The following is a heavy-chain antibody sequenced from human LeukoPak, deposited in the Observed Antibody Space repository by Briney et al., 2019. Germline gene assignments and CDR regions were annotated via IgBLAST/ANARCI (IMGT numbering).Heavy chain of an antibody. Sequence: GGSLRLSCAASGFTFSSYSMNWVRQAPGKGLEWVSSISSSSSYIYYADSVKGRFTISRDNAKNSLYLQMNSLRAEDTAVYYCARVRGGSYPFDYWGQGTLVTVSS. CDR2: ISSSSSYI. CDR3: ARVRGGSYPFDY. CDR1: GFTFSSYS. D-gene: IGHD1-26*01. J-gene: IGHJ4*02. V-gene: IGHV3-21*01.